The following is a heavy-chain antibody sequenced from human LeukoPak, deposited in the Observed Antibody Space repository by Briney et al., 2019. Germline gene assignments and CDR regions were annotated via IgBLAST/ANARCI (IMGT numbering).Heavy chain of an antibody. CDR1: GFTFSSYG. CDR3: ARRGRGPTYYYYYMDV. Sequence: GGSLRLSCAASGFTFSSYGMHWVRQAPGEGLEWVAVIWYDGSNKYYADSVKGRFTISRDNSKNTLYLQMNSLRAEDTAVYYCARRGRGPTYYYYYMDVWGKGTTVTVSS. J-gene: IGHJ6*03. D-gene: IGHD3-10*01. CDR2: IWYDGSNK. V-gene: IGHV3-33*01.